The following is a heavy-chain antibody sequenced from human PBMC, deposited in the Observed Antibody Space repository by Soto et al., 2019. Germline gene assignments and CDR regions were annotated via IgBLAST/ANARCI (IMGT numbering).Heavy chain of an antibody. J-gene: IGHJ4*02. Sequence: QVQLQESGPGLVKPSETLSLTCTVSGGSVSSGSYYWSRIRQPPGKGLEWIGYIYYSGSTNYNPSLKSRVTISVDTSKNQFSLKLSSVTAADTAVYYCARGLPFDYWGQGTLVTVSS. CDR3: ARGLPFDY. CDR2: IYYSGST. CDR1: GGSVSSGSYY. V-gene: IGHV4-61*01.